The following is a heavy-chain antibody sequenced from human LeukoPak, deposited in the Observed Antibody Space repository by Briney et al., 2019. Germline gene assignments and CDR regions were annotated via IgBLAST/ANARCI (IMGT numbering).Heavy chain of an antibody. D-gene: IGHD3-10*01. V-gene: IGHV4-59*01. CDR2: SHSSGDT. CDR1: GGSISDYY. CDR3: ARGKEVITMLRGLKPGYYFDY. Sequence: PSETLSLTCTISGGSISDYYWGWIRQPPGKGLAWIGYSHSSGDTNYNSSLKSRVTISVDTSKNQFSLKLSSVTAADTAVYYCARGKEVITMLRGLKPGYYFDYWGQGTLVTVSS. J-gene: IGHJ4*02.